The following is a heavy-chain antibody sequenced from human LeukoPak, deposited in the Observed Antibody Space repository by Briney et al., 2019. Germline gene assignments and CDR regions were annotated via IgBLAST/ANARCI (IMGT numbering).Heavy chain of an antibody. CDR3: ARHGRMGTINPSY. Sequence: SETLSLTCTVSGGSTSNSSYYWGWIRQPPGKGLVWIGSMYYSGSTYYNPSLKSRATISVDTSKNQFSLKLSSVTAADTADCARHGRMGTINPSYWGQGTLVTVSS. J-gene: IGHJ4*02. CDR2: MYYSGST. V-gene: IGHV4-39*01. CDR1: GGSTSNSSYY. D-gene: IGHD5-24*01.